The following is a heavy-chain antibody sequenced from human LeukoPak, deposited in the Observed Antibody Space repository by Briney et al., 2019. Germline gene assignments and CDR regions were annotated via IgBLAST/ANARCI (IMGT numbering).Heavy chain of an antibody. CDR3: ASKYYDFWKGNWFDP. CDR1: GGSFSGYY. Sequence: SETLSLTCAVYGGSFSGYYWSWIRQPPGKGLELIGEINHSGSTNYNPSLKSRVTISVDTSKNQFSLKLSSVTAADTAVYYCASKYYDFWKGNWFDPWGQGILVTVSS. CDR2: INHSGST. D-gene: IGHD3-3*01. J-gene: IGHJ5*02. V-gene: IGHV4-34*01.